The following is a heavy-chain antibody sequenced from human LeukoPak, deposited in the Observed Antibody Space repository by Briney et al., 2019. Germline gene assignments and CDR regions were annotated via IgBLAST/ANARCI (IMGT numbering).Heavy chain of an antibody. V-gene: IGHV4-39*07. D-gene: IGHD3-10*01. Sequence: PSETLSLTCTVSGGSITSDTYYWGWIRQPPGKGLEWIGSIYHSGSTYYNPSLKSRVTISVDTSKNQFSLKLSSVTAADTAVYYCVRGVVRGVKMGAFDIWGQGTMVTVSS. CDR2: IYHSGST. CDR3: VRGVVRGVKMGAFDI. CDR1: GGSITSDTYY. J-gene: IGHJ3*02.